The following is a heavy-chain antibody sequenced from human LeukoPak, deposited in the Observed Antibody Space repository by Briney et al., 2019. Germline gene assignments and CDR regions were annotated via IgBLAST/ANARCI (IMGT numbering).Heavy chain of an antibody. V-gene: IGHV3-43*02. Sequence: GGSLRLSCAASGFTFDDYAMHWVRQAPGKGLEWVSLISGDGGSTYYADSVKGRFTISRDNSKNTLYLQVNSLRAEDTAVYYCAKGDYYGSGSTFKNGMDVWGQGTTVTVSS. D-gene: IGHD3-10*01. CDR1: GFTFDDYA. CDR3: AKGDYYGSGSTFKNGMDV. CDR2: ISGDGGST. J-gene: IGHJ6*02.